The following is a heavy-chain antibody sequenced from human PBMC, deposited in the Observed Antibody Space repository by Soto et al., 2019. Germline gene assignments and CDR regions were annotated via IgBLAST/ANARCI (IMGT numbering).Heavy chain of an antibody. CDR3: ARGDSSGWSAY. CDR2: INPGGGST. CDR1: GYTFTNYH. V-gene: IGHV1-46*01. Sequence: QVQLVQSGAEVKKPGASVKVSCKTSGYTFTNYHMHWVRQAPGQGFEWVGTINPGGGSTNYAQKFQGRVTMTRDTSTSTVYMDLSRLRSEDTAVYYCARGDSSGWSAYWGQGTLVTVSS. J-gene: IGHJ4*02. D-gene: IGHD6-19*01.